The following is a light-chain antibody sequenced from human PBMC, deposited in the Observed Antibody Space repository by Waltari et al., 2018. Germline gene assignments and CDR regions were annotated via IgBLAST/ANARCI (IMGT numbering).Light chain of an antibody. Sequence: QSALTQPASASGSPGQSITLPCTGTSSDGGSLYLVPRYPQHPGKAPKLMIYEGSKRPSGVSNRFSGSKSGNTASLTISGLQAEDEADYYCCSYAGSSTFVVFGGGTKLTVL. CDR2: EGS. CDR3: CSYAGSSTFVV. J-gene: IGLJ2*01. CDR1: SSDGGSLYL. V-gene: IGLV2-23*03.